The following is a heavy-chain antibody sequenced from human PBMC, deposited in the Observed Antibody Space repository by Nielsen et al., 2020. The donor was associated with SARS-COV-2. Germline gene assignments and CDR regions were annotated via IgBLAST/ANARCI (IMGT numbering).Heavy chain of an antibody. D-gene: IGHD3-10*01. Sequence: GESLKISCKTSGYTFSTYWIGWVRQMPGKGLEWMGIIYPGDSDTRYSPSFQGQVTISADESISTTYLQWGSLKASDTAMYYCAREGRDDSGTERHGMDVWGRGTTVTVSS. V-gene: IGHV5-51*01. CDR2: IYPGDSDT. J-gene: IGHJ6*02. CDR1: GYTFSTYW. CDR3: AREGRDDSGTERHGMDV.